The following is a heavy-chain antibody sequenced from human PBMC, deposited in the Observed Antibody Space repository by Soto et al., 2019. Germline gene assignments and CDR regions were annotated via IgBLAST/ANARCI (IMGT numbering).Heavy chain of an antibody. CDR3: AREYIVVVPAASDGYGMDV. D-gene: IGHD2-2*01. Sequence: GGSLRLSCAASGFTFSSYSMNWVRQAPGKGLEWVSYISSSSSTIYYADSVKGRFTISRDNAKNSRYLQMNSLRDEDTDVYYCAREYIVVVPAASDGYGMDVWGQGTTVTVSS. CDR2: ISSSSSTI. CDR1: GFTFSSYS. J-gene: IGHJ6*02. V-gene: IGHV3-48*02.